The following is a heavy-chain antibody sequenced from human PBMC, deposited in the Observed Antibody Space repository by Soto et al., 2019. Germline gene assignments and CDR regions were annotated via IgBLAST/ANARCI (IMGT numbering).Heavy chain of an antibody. V-gene: IGHV1-46*01. CDR3: AKDPANWEIIH. J-gene: IGHJ4*02. Sequence: ASVKVSCKASGYTFTSYYMHWVRQAPGQGLEWMGIVNPSGGSTSYAQKFQGRVTMTRDTSKNTLYLQMNSLRAEDTAVYYCAKDPANWEIIHWGQGTLVTVSS. CDR1: GYTFTSYY. CDR2: VNPSGGST. D-gene: IGHD7-27*01.